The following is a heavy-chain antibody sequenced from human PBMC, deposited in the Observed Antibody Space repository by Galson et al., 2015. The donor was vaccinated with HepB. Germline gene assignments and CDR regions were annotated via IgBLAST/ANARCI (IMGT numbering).Heavy chain of an antibody. J-gene: IGHJ4*02. V-gene: IGHV3-48*03. CDR3: SRGNYRLNYYFDN. CDR2: ISSSGSIF. CDR1: GFTFSSYD. Sequence: SLRLSCAASGFTFSSYDMNWVRQAPGKGLEWLSYISSSGSIFNYADSVEGRFTISRDNAKNSLYLQMNSLRDEDTAVYYCSRGNYRLNYYFDNWGQGTLVTVSS. D-gene: IGHD3-10*01.